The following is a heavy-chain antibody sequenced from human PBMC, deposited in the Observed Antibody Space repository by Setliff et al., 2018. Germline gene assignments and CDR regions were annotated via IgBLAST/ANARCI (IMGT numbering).Heavy chain of an antibody. CDR3: ATTGTYRYFDY. D-gene: IGHD1-1*01. Sequence: SETLSLTCTVSGDSISSSRYYRAWIRQPPGKGLEWIGNIYYSGTTYSNPSLKSRVTMSVDTSKNQFSLRLNSVTASDTAVYYCATTGTYRYFDYWGQGTLVTVSS. V-gene: IGHV4-39*01. CDR2: IYYSGTT. CDR1: GDSISSSRYY. J-gene: IGHJ4*02.